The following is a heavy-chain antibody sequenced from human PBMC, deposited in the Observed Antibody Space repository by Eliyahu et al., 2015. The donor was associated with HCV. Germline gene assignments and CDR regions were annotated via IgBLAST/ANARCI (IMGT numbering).Heavy chain of an antibody. D-gene: IGHD5-12*01. J-gene: IGHJ6*02. CDR2: IYSGGST. V-gene: IGHV3-53*01. CDR3: ARGSTYGGYVYYYYGMDV. Sequence: LEWVSVIYSGGSTYYADSVKGRFTISRDNSKNTLYLQMNSLRAEDTAVYYCARGSTYGGYVYYYYGMDVWGQGTTVTVSS.